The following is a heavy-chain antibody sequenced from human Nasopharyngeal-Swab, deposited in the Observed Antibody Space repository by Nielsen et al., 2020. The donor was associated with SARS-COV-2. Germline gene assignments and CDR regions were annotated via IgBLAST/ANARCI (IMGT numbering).Heavy chain of an antibody. CDR1: GFTYW. D-gene: IGHD3-16*01. Sequence: GESLKISCAASGFTYWMNWVRQAPGKGLEWVGNIGQDGGGKKYVDSVKGRFTISRDNANNLLYLQMNSLRAEDTALYYCAKASPPLGGFEYYFDYWGQGTLVTVSS. CDR2: IGQDGGGK. J-gene: IGHJ4*02. CDR3: AKASPPLGGFEYYFDY. V-gene: IGHV3-7*03.